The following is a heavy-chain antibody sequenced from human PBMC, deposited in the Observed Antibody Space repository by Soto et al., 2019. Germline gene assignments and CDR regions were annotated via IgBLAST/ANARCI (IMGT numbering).Heavy chain of an antibody. CDR2: ISYDGSNK. J-gene: IGHJ6*02. CDR1: GFTFSSYG. D-gene: IGHD3-10*01. Sequence: QVQLVESGGGVVQPGRSLRLSCAASGFTFSSYGMHWVRQAPGKGLEWVAVISYDGSNKYYADSVKGRFTISRDNSKNTLYLQMNSLRVEDTAVYYCAKDAFGKLQSPNYYYYGMDVWGQGTTVTVSS. CDR3: AKDAFGKLQSPNYYYYGMDV. V-gene: IGHV3-30*18.